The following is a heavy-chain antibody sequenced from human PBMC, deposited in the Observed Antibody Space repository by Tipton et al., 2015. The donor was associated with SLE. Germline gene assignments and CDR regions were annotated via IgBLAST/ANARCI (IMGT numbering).Heavy chain of an antibody. CDR3: ARDRVAAVAGWYFDL. V-gene: IGHV1-46*03. J-gene: IGHJ2*01. CDR2: INPSGGST. D-gene: IGHD6-19*01. CDR1: GYTFSSYY. Sequence: QVQLVQSGAEVKKPGASVKVSCKASGYTFSSYYMHWVRQAPGQGLEWMGIINPSGGSTSYAQKFQGRVTMTRDTSTSTVYMELSSLRSEDTAVYYCARDRVAAVAGWYFDLWGRGTLVAVSS.